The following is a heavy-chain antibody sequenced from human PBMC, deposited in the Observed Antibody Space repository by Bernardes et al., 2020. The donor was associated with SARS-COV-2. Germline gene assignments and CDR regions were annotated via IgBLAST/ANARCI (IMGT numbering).Heavy chain of an antibody. V-gene: IGHV4-39*01. D-gene: IGHD2-8*01. CDR2: IYDRGST. Sequence: SETLSLTCAVSGDSFGTNSFYWAWIRQSPGRGLEWIAHIYDRGSTYYNPSLKSRVTMSVDRSEKQLSLRLTSVTAADSAIYYCARLGVGYGVRLGINIDYFYYPLDVWGLGTTVTV. CDR1: GDSFGTNSFY. J-gene: IGHJ6*02. CDR3: ARLGVGYGVRLGINIDYFYYPLDV.